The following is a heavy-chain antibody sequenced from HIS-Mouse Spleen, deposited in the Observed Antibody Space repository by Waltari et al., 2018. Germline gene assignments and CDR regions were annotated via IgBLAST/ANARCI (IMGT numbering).Heavy chain of an antibody. V-gene: IGHV4-39*07. CDR2: IYYSGST. Sequence: QLQLQASGPGLVKPPATLSPTCTVSGVSISRSTYSWGWIRQPPGQGLEWIGSIYYSGSTYYNPSLKSRVTISVDTSKNQFSLKLSSVTAADTAVYYCAREIPYSSSWYDWYFDLWGRGTLVTVSS. D-gene: IGHD6-13*01. CDR3: AREIPYSSSWYDWYFDL. J-gene: IGHJ2*01. CDR1: GVSISRSTYS.